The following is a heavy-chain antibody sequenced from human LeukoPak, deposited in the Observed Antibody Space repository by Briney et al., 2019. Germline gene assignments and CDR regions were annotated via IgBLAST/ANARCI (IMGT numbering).Heavy chain of an antibody. CDR2: INAGNGNT. D-gene: IGHD1-20*01. CDR1: GYTFTSYA. V-gene: IGHV1-3*01. J-gene: IGHJ5*02. CDR3: ARSLYNWNGIDP. Sequence: ASVKVSCKASGYTFTSYAMHWVRQAPGQRLEWMGWINAGNGNTKYSQKFPGRVTITRDTSASTAYMELSSLRSEDTAVYYCARSLYNWNGIDPWGQGTLVTVSS.